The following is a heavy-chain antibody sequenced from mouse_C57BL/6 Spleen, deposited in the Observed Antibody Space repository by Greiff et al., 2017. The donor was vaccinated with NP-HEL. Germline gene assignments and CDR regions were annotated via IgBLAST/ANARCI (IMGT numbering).Heavy chain of an antibody. CDR3: ARNYRNSYYYGFAY. J-gene: IGHJ3*01. Sequence: VQLQQPGAELVRPGSSVKLSCKASGYTFTSYWMHWVKQRPIQGLEWIGNIYPSDSETHYNQKFKDKATLIVDKSSSTAYMQLSSLTSEDSAVYYCARNYRNSYYYGFAYWGQGTLVTVSA. V-gene: IGHV1-52*01. D-gene: IGHD1-1*01. CDR1: GYTFTSYW. CDR2: IYPSDSET.